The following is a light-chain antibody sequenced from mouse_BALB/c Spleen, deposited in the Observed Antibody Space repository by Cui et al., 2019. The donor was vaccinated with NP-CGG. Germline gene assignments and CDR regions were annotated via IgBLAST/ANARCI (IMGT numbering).Light chain of an antibody. CDR3: ALWYSNHWV. CDR1: TGAVTTSNY. V-gene: IGLV1*01. Sequence: QAVVTQDSALTTSPGETVTLTCRSSTGAVTTSNYANRVQEKPDHLFTGLIGGTNNRAPGVPARFSGSLIGDKAALTITGAQTEDEAIYFCALWYSNHWVFGGGTKLTVL. J-gene: IGLJ1*01. CDR2: GTN.